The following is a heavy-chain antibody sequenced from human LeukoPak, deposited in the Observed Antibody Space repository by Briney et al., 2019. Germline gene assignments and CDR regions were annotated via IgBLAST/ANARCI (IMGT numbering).Heavy chain of an antibody. CDR3: ARDYSGYDPISYYYYYMDV. Sequence: GGSLRLPCAASGFTLSSYSMNWVRQAPGKGLEWVSYISSSSSTIYYADSVKGRFTISRDNAKNSLYLQMNSLRAEDTAVYYCARDYSGYDPISYYYYYMDVWGKGTTVTVSS. V-gene: IGHV3-48*01. CDR1: GFTLSSYS. D-gene: IGHD5-12*01. J-gene: IGHJ6*03. CDR2: ISSSSSTI.